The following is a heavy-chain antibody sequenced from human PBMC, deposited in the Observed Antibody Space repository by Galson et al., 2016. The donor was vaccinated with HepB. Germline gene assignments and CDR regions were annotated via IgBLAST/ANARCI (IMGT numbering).Heavy chain of an antibody. Sequence: SLRLSCAASGFTFSSYSMNWVRQAPGKGLEWVSYISVYRTIYYADSVKGRFTIPRDNARNSLYLQMNTLRADDTAVYYCARSVEGHFDYWGQGILVTVSS. CDR2: ISVYRTI. CDR1: GFTFSSYS. CDR3: ARSVEGHFDY. V-gene: IGHV3-48*04. J-gene: IGHJ4*02. D-gene: IGHD1-1*01.